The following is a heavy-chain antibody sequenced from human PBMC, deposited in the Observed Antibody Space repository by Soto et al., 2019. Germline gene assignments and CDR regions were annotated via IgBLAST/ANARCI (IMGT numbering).Heavy chain of an antibody. J-gene: IGHJ5*02. CDR3: AKDWDTYDILTGYYANWFDP. D-gene: IGHD3-9*01. V-gene: IGHV3-23*01. CDR1: GFTFSSYA. Sequence: HPGGSLRLSCAASGFTFSSYAMSWVRQAPGKGLEWVSAISGSGGSTYYADSVKGRFTISRDNSKNTLYLQMNSLRAEDTAVYYCAKDWDTYDILTGYYANWFDPWGQGTLVTVSS. CDR2: ISGSGGST.